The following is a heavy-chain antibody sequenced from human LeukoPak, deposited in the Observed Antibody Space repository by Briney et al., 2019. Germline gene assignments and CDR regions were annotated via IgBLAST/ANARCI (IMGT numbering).Heavy chain of an antibody. D-gene: IGHD5-24*01. CDR1: GYSFTSYW. CDR3: ARPERKGWAPDAFDI. J-gene: IGHJ3*02. V-gene: IGHV5-51*01. CDR2: IYPGDSDT. Sequence: GESLKISCKGSGYSFTSYWIGWVRQMPGKGLEWMGIIYPGDSDTRYSPSFQGQVTISADKSISTAYLQWSSLKASDTAMYYCARPERKGWAPDAFDIWGQGTMVTVSS.